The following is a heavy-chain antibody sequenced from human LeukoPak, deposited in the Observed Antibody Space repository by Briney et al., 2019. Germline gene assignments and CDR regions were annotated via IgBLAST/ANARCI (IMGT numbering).Heavy chain of an antibody. V-gene: IGHV3-23*01. CDR2: IRSNGGDT. D-gene: IGHD2-15*01. J-gene: IGHJ5*02. CDR1: GFTFREYS. CDR3: AKGGYTTWFDP. Sequence: PGGSLRLSCAASGFTFREYSMSWVRQAPGKGLEWVSNIRSNGGDTYYTDSVKGRFTISRDNSNNTLYLEMNSLRAEDTAVYYCAKGGYTTWFDPWGKGTLVTVSS.